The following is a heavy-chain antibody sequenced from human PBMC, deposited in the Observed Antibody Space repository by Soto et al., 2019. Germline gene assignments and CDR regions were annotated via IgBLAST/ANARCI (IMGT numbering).Heavy chain of an antibody. CDR3: ARREIQGPIDY. V-gene: IGHV4-28*01. Sequence: QVQLQESGPGLVKPSDTLSLTCAGSGYSISSSNWWGWIRQPPGKGLEWIGYIYYSGTTCYNPSLKIRVAMSVDTSRNQFALKLTSVTAVDTAVYYCARREIQGPIDYWGQGTLVTVSS. J-gene: IGHJ4*02. CDR1: GYSISSSNW. CDR2: IYYSGTT. D-gene: IGHD1-26*01.